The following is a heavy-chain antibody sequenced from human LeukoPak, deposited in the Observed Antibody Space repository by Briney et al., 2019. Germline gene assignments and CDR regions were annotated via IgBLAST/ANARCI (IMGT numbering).Heavy chain of an antibody. CDR2: IPYDGSNK. J-gene: IGHJ4*02. D-gene: IGHD3-22*01. CDR3: AKDVTYYDSSGYYSGYFDY. Sequence: HSGRSLRLSCAASGFTFSSYGMHWVRQAPGKGLEWVAVIPYDGSNKYYADSVKGRFTISRDNSKNTLYLQMNSLRAEDTAVYYCAKDVTYYDSSGYYSGYFDYWGQGTLVTVSS. CDR1: GFTFSSYG. V-gene: IGHV3-30*18.